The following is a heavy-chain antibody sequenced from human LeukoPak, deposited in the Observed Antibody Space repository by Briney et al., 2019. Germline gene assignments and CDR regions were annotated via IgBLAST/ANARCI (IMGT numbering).Heavy chain of an antibody. Sequence: SGGSLRLSCAASGFTFSSYAMSWVRQAPGEGLEWVSYISSSGSTIYYADSVKGRFTISRDNAKNSLYLQMNSLRAEDAAVYYCATLNYFDYWGQGTLVTVSS. V-gene: IGHV3-48*03. CDR1: GFTFSSYA. J-gene: IGHJ4*02. CDR3: ATLNYFDY. CDR2: ISSSGSTI.